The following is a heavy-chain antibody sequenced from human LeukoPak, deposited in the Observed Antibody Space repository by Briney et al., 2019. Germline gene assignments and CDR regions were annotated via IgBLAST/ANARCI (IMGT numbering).Heavy chain of an antibody. CDR2: IYYSGST. CDR1: GGSITNYY. D-gene: IGHD2-2*02. J-gene: IGHJ5*02. V-gene: IGHV4-59*12. Sequence: PSETLSLTCTVSGGSITNYYWSWIRQPPGEGLEWIGSIYYSGSTYYNPSLKSRVTISVDTSKNQFSLKLSSVTAADTAVYYCARDPSYCSSTSCYKGGHWFDPWGQGTLVTVSS. CDR3: ARDPSYCSSTSCYKGGHWFDP.